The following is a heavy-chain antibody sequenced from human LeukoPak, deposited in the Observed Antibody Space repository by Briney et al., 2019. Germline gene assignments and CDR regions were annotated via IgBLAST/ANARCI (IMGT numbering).Heavy chain of an antibody. Sequence: PGGSLRLSCAASGFTFSYYSMNWVRQAQGRGLEWVSCISSSSSLIFYSDSVGGRFTISTDNAKNLLYLHMNSLRVEDTAVSYCAKVDRGDYSSSPVPYYNNYMNVWGKGTTVTVSS. CDR2: ISSSSSLI. CDR3: AKVDRGDYSSSPVPYYNNYMNV. J-gene: IGHJ6*03. V-gene: IGHV3-21*01. CDR1: GFTFSYYS. D-gene: IGHD6-13*01.